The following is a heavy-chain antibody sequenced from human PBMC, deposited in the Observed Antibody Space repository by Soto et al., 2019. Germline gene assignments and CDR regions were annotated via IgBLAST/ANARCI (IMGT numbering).Heavy chain of an antibody. V-gene: IGHV1-18*04. CDR2: ISAYNGNT. Sequence: SVKVACKASGYTFTSYGISWVRQAPGQGLEWMGWISAYNGNTNYAQKLQGRVTMTTDTSTSTAYMELRSLRSDDTAVYYCARDTVGYCTTGVCYRPYHYGMDVWGQGTTVTVSS. CDR3: ARDTVGYCTTGVCYRPYHYGMDV. J-gene: IGHJ6*02. CDR1: GYTFTSYG. D-gene: IGHD2-8*01.